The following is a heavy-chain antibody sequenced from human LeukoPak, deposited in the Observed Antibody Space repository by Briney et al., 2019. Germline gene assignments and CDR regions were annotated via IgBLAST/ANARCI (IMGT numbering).Heavy chain of an antibody. J-gene: IGHJ5*02. CDR1: GFTFTSSA. Sequence: SVKVSCKASGFTFTSSAVQWVRQARGQRLEWIGWIVVGSGNTNYAQKFQQRVTITRDMSTSTAYMELSSLRSEDTAVYYCAAGYNWNTPPFDPWGQGTLVTVSS. CDR2: IVVGSGNT. CDR3: AAGYNWNTPPFDP. D-gene: IGHD1-1*01. V-gene: IGHV1-58*01.